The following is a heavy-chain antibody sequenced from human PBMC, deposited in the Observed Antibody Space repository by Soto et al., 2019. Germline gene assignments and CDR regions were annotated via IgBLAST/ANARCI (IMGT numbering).Heavy chain of an antibody. Sequence: QVHLVQSGAEVRKPGSSVKVSCKASGGTSSTYTISWVRQAPGQGLEWMGRIIAVLGITNYAQSFQGRVTITADKSTSTAYMELSSLRSEDTGVYYCAREEGTVTYDYWGQGTLVTVSS. D-gene: IGHD4-17*01. CDR2: IIAVLGIT. J-gene: IGHJ4*02. CDR1: GGTSSTYT. CDR3: AREEGTVTYDY. V-gene: IGHV1-69*08.